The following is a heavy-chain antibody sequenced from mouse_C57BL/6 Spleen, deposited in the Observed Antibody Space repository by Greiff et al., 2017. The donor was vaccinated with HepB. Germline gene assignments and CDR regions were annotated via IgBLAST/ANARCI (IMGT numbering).Heavy chain of an antibody. J-gene: IGHJ4*01. D-gene: IGHD1-1*01. V-gene: IGHV5-17*01. CDR1: GFTFSDYG. Sequence: EVKLMESGGGLVKPGGSLTLSCAASGFTFSDYGMHWVRQAPEKGLEWVAYISSGSSTIYYADTVKGRITISRDNAKNTLFLQMTSLRSEDTAMYYCARRAVEDYAMDYWGQGTSVTVSS. CDR3: ARRAVEDYAMDY. CDR2: ISSGSSTI.